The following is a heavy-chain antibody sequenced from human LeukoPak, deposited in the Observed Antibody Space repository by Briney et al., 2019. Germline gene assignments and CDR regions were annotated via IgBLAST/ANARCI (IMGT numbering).Heavy chain of an antibody. CDR3: AKDRGVSESGYYGY. J-gene: IGHJ4*02. CDR2: ISGSGGST. CDR1: GFTFSSYA. D-gene: IGHD3-3*01. Sequence: PGGSLRLSCAASGFTFSSYAMSWVRQAPGKGLEWVSAISGSGGSTYYADSVKGRFTIPRDNSKNTLYLQMNSLRAEDTAVYYCAKDRGVSESGYYGYWGQGTLVTVSS. V-gene: IGHV3-23*01.